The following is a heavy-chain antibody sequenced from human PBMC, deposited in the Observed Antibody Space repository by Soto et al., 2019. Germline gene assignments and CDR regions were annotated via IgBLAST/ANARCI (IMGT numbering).Heavy chain of an antibody. V-gene: IGHV1-69*01. Sequence: QVQLVQSGAEVKKPGSSVKVSCKASGGTFSSYSINWVRQAPGQGLEWMGEIIPIFGTANYAQKVQGRGTITADESTSTAYMELSSMRAEETAVYYCARDGGRHSGGIDYWGQGTLVTVS. CDR3: ARDGGRHSGGIDY. CDR2: IIPIFGTA. D-gene: IGHD1-26*01. J-gene: IGHJ4*02. CDR1: GGTFSSYS.